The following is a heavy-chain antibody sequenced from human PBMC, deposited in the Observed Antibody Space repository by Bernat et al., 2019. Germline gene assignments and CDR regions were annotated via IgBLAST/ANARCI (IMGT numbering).Heavy chain of an antibody. CDR3: ARDVYRGMYQVLFLGAFDI. Sequence: EVQLVESGGGLVQPGGSLRLSCAASGFTFSSYSMNWVRQAPGKGLEWVSYISSSSSTIYYADSVKGRFTISRDNAKNSLYLQMNSLRAEDTAVYYCARDVYRGMYQVLFLGAFDIWGQGTMVTVSS. J-gene: IGHJ3*02. CDR1: GFTFSSYS. V-gene: IGHV3-48*01. CDR2: ISSSSSTI. D-gene: IGHD2-2*01.